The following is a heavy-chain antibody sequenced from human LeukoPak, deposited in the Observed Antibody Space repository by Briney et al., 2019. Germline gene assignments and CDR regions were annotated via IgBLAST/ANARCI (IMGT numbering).Heavy chain of an antibody. CDR3: SVSMSTIDY. D-gene: IGHD2/OR15-2a*01. CDR2: VDPEDGEA. V-gene: IGHV1-69-2*01. CDR1: AYIFIDYY. Sequence: ASVKVSCKASAYIFIDYYIHWVQQAPGKGLEWMGRVDPEDGEAIYAEKFQGRVTLTADTSTDTSHMELSSLRAEDTAVYYCSVSMSTIDYWGQGTLVTVSS. J-gene: IGHJ4*02.